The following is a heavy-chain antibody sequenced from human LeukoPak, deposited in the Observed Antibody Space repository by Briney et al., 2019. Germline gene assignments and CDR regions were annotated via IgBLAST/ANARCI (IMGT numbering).Heavy chain of an antibody. CDR2: ITSSVTYI. D-gene: IGHD1-26*01. V-gene: IGHV3-21*01. CDR1: GFTFNNYN. CDR3: ARDPYSGNYGNYYYYYMDV. Sequence: GGSLRLSCATSGFTFNNYNLNWVRQAPGGALEWASSITSSVTYIFYADSVNGRFTISRDNAKNSLYLQMNSLGPEDTAVYYCARDPYSGNYGNYYYYYMDVWGKGTTVTISS. J-gene: IGHJ6*03.